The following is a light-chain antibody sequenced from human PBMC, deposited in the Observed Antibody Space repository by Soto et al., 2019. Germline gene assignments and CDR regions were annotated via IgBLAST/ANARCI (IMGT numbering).Light chain of an antibody. CDR1: SSDVGGYNY. Sequence: QSALTQPASVSGSPGQSITISCTGTSSDVGGYNYVSWYQQHPGKAPKLMIYEVSNRPSGVSNRFSGSKSGNTASLTISGLQAEDEADYYCSSYTSSTLFYVFGTGTKVTVL. CDR2: EVS. V-gene: IGLV2-14*01. J-gene: IGLJ1*01. CDR3: SSYTSSTLFYV.